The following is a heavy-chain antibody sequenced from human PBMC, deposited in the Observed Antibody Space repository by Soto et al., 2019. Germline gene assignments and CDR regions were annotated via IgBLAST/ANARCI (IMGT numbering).Heavy chain of an antibody. D-gene: IGHD6-6*01. CDR1: GGSVSSGYYS. Sequence: QVQLQESGPGLVKPSETLSLTCSVSGGSVSSGYYSWNWIRQPTGKELEWIGYINYSGVTHYNPSLKSRVTISVDTSQNPVSLRLDSVTAADTALYYCARARPEGPISPSDHWGQGTLVTVSS. J-gene: IGHJ4*02. CDR2: INYSGVT. V-gene: IGHV4-61*03. CDR3: ARARPEGPISPSDH.